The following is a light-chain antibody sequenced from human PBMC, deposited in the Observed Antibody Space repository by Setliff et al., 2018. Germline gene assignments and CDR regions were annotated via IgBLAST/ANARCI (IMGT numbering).Light chain of an antibody. V-gene: IGLV2-14*03. CDR2: DVS. J-gene: IGLJ2*01. CDR3: SSYTSSSTPVV. Sequence: QSALTQPASVSGSPGQSVTISCTGTNNDVGAYNYVSWYQQHPGKAPKFMIYDVSKRSSGASDRFSGSKSGNTASLTISGLQAEDEADYYCSSYTSSSTPVVFGGGTKVTV. CDR1: NNDVGAYNY.